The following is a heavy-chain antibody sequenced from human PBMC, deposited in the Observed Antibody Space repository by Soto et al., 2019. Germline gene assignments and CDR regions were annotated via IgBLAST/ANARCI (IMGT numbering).Heavy chain of an antibody. Sequence: PSETLSLTCTVSGASINDYYWNWIRQPAGKGLEWIGRVYARGGTYYNPSLQSRLTMSLDTSKNQLSLSLSSVTAADAAVYYCAREISMALNYWGQGTLVTVSS. V-gene: IGHV4-4*07. CDR2: VYARGGT. CDR3: AREISMALNY. J-gene: IGHJ4*02. CDR1: GASINDYY. D-gene: IGHD3-10*01.